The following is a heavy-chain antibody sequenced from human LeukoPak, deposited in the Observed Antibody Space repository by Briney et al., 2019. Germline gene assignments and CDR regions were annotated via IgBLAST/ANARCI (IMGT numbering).Heavy chain of an antibody. J-gene: IGHJ6*03. V-gene: IGHV5-51*01. D-gene: IGHD2-2*01. CDR3: ARHRSPGYCSSTSCPPHYYMDV. Sequence: GESLKISCKGSGYSFTSYWIGWVRQMPGKGLEWIGIIYPGDSDTRYSPSFQGQVTISADKSISTAYLQWSSLKASDTAMYYCARHRSPGYCSSTSCPPHYYMDVWGKGTTVTVSS. CDR1: GYSFTSYW. CDR2: IYPGDSDT.